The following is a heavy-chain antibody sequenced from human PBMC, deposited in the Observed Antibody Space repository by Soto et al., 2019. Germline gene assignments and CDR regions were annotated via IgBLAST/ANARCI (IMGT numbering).Heavy chain of an antibody. CDR1: GGTFSSYA. CDR2: IIPIFGTA. D-gene: IGHD3-22*01. J-gene: IGHJ3*02. V-gene: IGHV1-69*13. Sequence: SVKVSCKASGGTFSSYAISWVRQAPGQGLEWMGGIIPIFGTANYAQKFQGRVTITADESTSTAYMELSSLGSGDTAVYYCARDPLEGGYYDSSGYIPYDAFDIWGQGTMVTVSS. CDR3: ARDPLEGGYYDSSGYIPYDAFDI.